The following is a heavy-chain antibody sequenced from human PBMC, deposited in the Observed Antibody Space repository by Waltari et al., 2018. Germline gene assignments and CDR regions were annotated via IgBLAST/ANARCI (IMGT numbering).Heavy chain of an antibody. Sequence: VQLVQSGAEVKKPGASVKVSCTASGYTFPGYYMHWVRQAPGQGLEGMGRINPNSGGTNYAQKFQGRVTMTRDTSISTAYMELSRLRSDDTAVYYCARGNYQSGANSDYWGQGTLVTVSS. J-gene: IGHJ4*02. D-gene: IGHD1-7*01. CDR1: GYTFPGYY. CDR3: ARGNYQSGANSDY. V-gene: IGHV1-2*06. CDR2: INPNSGGT.